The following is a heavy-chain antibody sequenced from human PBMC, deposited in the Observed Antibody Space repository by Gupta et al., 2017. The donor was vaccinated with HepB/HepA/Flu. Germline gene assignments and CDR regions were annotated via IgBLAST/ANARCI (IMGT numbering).Heavy chain of an antibody. Sequence: VESGGDLAQVGTSLRLSCTVSGVIFGDFTMHWVRQAPGKGLEWVAGIGWSGLDVGYADSVKGRFTISRDNGEKILYLQMNSLRPEDTALYFCAKGNNYYGSGTHLTPLDHWGVGTPVTVSS. V-gene: IGHV3-9*01. J-gene: IGHJ4*02. CDR3: AKGNNYYGSGTHLTPLDH. CDR1: GVIFGDFT. CDR2: IGWSGLDV. D-gene: IGHD3-10*01.